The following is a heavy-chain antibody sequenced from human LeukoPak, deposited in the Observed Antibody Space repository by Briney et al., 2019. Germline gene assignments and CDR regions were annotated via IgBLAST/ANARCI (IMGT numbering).Heavy chain of an antibody. CDR1: GYTFASYG. CDR2: ISAYNGYT. V-gene: IGHV1-18*01. J-gene: IGHJ3*02. CDR3: ARAGWYELPRYAFDI. D-gene: IGHD6-19*01. Sequence: ASVKVSCKASGYTFASYGISWVRQAPGQGLEWMGWISAYNGYTNYAQKLQGRVTITTDTSTSTAYMELRSLRSDDTAVYYCARAGWYELPRYAFDIWGQGTMVTVSS.